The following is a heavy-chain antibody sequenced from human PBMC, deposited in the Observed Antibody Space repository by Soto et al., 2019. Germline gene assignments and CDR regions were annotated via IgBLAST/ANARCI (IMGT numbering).Heavy chain of an antibody. CDR3: ARVPRFDTWYFDY. D-gene: IGHD2-2*02. J-gene: IGHJ4*02. CDR2: LWYDGSRE. CDR1: GFSVNTHV. Sequence: QVQLVESGGGVVQPGRSLRLSCAASGFSVNTHVIHWIRQAPGKGLEWEAVLWYDGSREYYADSVKGRFTISRDNSKNMMYLQMDNLRVEDTAVYYCARVPRFDTWYFDYWGQGTLATVSS. V-gene: IGHV3-33*01.